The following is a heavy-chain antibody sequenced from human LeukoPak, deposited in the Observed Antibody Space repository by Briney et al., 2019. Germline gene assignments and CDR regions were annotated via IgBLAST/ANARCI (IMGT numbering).Heavy chain of an antibody. Sequence: PGGSLRLSCAASGFTFSSYAMSWVRQAPGKGLEWVSSISSSSSYIYYADSVKGRFTISRDNAKNSLYLQMNSLRAEDTAVYYCARAPFYDSSGYSYYFDYWGQGTLVTVSS. CDR3: ARAPFYDSSGYSYYFDY. J-gene: IGHJ4*02. CDR1: GFTFSSYA. V-gene: IGHV3-21*01. D-gene: IGHD3-22*01. CDR2: ISSSSSYI.